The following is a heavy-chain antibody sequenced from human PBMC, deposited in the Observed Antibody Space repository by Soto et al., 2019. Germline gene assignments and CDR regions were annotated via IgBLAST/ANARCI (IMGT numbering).Heavy chain of an antibody. CDR3: ARVGRSAVTPGLQPSGLYFDY. Sequence: SETLSLTCAVSSGSISSSNWWSWVRQPPGKGLEWIGEIYHSGSTNYNPSLKSRVTISVDKSKNQFSLKLSSVTAADTAVYYCARVGRSAVTPGLQPSGLYFDYWGQGTLVTVSS. J-gene: IGHJ4*02. V-gene: IGHV4-4*02. D-gene: IGHD4-4*01. CDR2: IYHSGST. CDR1: SGSISSSNW.